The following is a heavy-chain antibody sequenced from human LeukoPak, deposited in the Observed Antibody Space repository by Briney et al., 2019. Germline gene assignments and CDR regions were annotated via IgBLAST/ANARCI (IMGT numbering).Heavy chain of an antibody. Sequence: ASVKVSCKAPGYTFTSYGISWVRRAPRQGLEWMGWISAYNGNTNYAQKLQGRVTMTTDTSTSTAYMELRSLRSDDTAVYYCARDNGVAPLYYYGMDVWGQGTTVTVSS. D-gene: IGHD2-8*01. CDR3: ARDNGVAPLYYYGMDV. CDR1: GYTFTSYG. CDR2: ISAYNGNT. J-gene: IGHJ6*02. V-gene: IGHV1-18*01.